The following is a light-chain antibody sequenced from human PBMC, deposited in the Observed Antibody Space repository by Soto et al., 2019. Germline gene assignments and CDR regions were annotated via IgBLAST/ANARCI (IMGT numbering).Light chain of an antibody. CDR3: QKYNSAPWT. CDR1: QGISNY. CDR2: AAS. V-gene: IGKV1-27*01. Sequence: DIQLTPSPFSLYESVGDSVPFTCRPSQGISNYLAWYQQKPGKVPKLLIYAASTLQSGVPSRFSGSGSGTDFTLTISSLQPEDVATYYCQKYNSAPWTFGQGTKVDI. J-gene: IGKJ1*01.